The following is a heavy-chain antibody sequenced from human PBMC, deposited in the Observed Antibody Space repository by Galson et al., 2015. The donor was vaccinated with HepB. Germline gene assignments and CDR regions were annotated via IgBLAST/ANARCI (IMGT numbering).Heavy chain of an antibody. J-gene: IGHJ4*02. CDR1: GGSISRYY. CDR3: ARVDYSSSFDY. V-gene: IGHV4-59*01. D-gene: IGHD4-11*01. CDR2: VYYSGST. Sequence: TLSLTCTVSGGSISRYYWSWIRQPPGKGLEWIGYVYYSGSTSYNPSLKSRVTISVDTSKNQFSLKLTSVTAADTAVYYCARVDYSSSFDYWGQGALVTVSS.